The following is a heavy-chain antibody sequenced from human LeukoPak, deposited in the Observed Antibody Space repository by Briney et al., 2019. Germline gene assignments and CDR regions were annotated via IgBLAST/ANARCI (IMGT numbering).Heavy chain of an antibody. CDR3: ARVDFWSGYYRDY. Sequence: PSETLSLTCTVYGGSFSGYYWSWIRQPPGKGLEWIREINHSGSTNYNPSLKSRVTISVDTSKNQFSLKLSSVTAADTAVYYCARVDFWSGYYRDYWGQGTLVTVSS. CDR1: GGSFSGYY. CDR2: INHSGST. D-gene: IGHD3-3*01. J-gene: IGHJ4*02. V-gene: IGHV4-34*01.